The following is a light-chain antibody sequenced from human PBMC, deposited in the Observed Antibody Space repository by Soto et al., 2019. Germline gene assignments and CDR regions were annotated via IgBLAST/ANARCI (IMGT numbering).Light chain of an antibody. J-gene: IGKJ4*01. V-gene: IGKV3-20*01. CDR2: DTS. CDR3: QQYGSSPLT. CDR1: QSVSSY. Sequence: EIVLTQSPGTLSLSVGERVTLSCRASQSVSSYLAWYQQTPGQAPRLLIYDTSNRATGTPDRFSGSGSGTAFTLPISRLEPEDFTVYYCQQYGSSPLTFGGGTTVEIK.